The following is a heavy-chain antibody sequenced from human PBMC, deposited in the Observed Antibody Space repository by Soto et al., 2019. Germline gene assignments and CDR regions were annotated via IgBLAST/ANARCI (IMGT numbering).Heavy chain of an antibody. CDR2: IIPVFGTT. CDR3: ARGGGPYVWFNEF. J-gene: IGHJ4*02. Sequence: SVKVSCKDSGGLFSSFAISWVRQAPGQGLEWMGGIIPVFGTTNYAQKFQGRVTITADESTNTAYMELSSLTSDDTAMYYCARGGGPYVWFNEFWGQGTKVTVS. D-gene: IGHD3-16*01. CDR1: GGLFSSFA. V-gene: IGHV1-69*13.